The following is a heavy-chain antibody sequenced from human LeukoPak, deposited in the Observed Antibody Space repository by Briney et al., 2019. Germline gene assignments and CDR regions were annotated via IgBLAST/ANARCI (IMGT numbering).Heavy chain of an antibody. D-gene: IGHD3-16*01. CDR3: ARSGGIGGFDY. V-gene: IGHV4-59*01. J-gene: IGHJ4*02. Sequence: SETLSLTCAVYGGSFSGYYWSWIRQPPGKGLEWIGYIYYSGSTNYNPSLKSRVTMSVDTSKNQFSLKLSSVTAADTAVYYCARSGGIGGFDYWGQGTLVTVSS. CDR1: GGSFSGYY. CDR2: IYYSGST.